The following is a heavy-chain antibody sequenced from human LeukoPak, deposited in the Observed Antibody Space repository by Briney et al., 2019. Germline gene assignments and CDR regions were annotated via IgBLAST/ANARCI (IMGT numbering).Heavy chain of an antibody. CDR2: IYYSGST. J-gene: IGHJ4*02. D-gene: IGHD3-10*01. CDR3: VGEEYGTGSYYKSSD. V-gene: IGHV4-59*01. CDR1: GGSIGTYY. Sequence: SETLSLTCTVSGGSIGTYYWSWTRQPPGKGLEWIGYIYYSGSTNYNPSLKSRVTISVDTSKNQFSLKLSSVTAADTAVYYCVGEEYGTGSYYKSSDWGQGTLVTVSS.